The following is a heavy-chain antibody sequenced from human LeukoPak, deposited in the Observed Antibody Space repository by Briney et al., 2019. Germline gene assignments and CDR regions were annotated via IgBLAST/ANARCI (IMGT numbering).Heavy chain of an antibody. CDR1: GGSFSGYY. V-gene: IGHV4-34*01. CDR2: INHSGST. CDR3: ARGIFDY. J-gene: IGHJ4*02. Sequence: PSETLSLTCAVYGGSFSGYYWSWIRQPPGKGLEWIGEINHSGSTNYNPSLKSRVTISVDTSKNQFSLKLSSVTAADTAVYYCARGIFDYWGQGTLVTVSP.